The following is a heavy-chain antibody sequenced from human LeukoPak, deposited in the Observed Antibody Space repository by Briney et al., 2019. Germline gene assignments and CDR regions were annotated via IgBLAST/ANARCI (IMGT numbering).Heavy chain of an antibody. CDR2: IYYSGST. Sequence: SETLSLTCTVSGGSVSSGSYYWSWIRQPPEKGLEWIGYIYYSGSTNYNPSLKSRVTISVDTSKNQFSLKLSSVTAADTAVYYCARVVYDSSGYYSFDYWGQGTLVAVSS. CDR3: ARVVYDSSGYYSFDY. D-gene: IGHD3-22*01. J-gene: IGHJ4*02. CDR1: GGSVSSGSYY. V-gene: IGHV4-61*01.